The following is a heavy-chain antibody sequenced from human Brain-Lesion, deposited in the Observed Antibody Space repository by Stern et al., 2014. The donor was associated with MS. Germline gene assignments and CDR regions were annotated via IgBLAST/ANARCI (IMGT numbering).Heavy chain of an antibody. V-gene: IGHV3-72*01. CDR3: ARDNKVYGIDV. CDR1: GFTFSDHF. CDR2: IRNKANSYST. J-gene: IGHJ6*02. D-gene: IGHD2/OR15-2a*01. Sequence: VQLVQSGGGLVQPGGSLRLSCAASGFTFSDHFIDWVRQAPGKGLEWVGRIRNKANSYSTEYAASVKGRITFSRDDSKNSLFVQMNSLRIEDTAIYYCARDNKVYGIDVLGQGTSVPVSS.